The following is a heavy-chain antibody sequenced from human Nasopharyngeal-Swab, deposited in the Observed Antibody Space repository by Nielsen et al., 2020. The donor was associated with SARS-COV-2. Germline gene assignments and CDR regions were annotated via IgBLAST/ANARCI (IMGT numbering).Heavy chain of an antibody. D-gene: IGHD3-22*01. CDR2: IIPIFGTA. V-gene: IGHV1-69*13. CDR1: GGTFSSYA. J-gene: IGHJ3*02. CDR3: ATVKTYYYDSSGDRGDAFDI. Sequence: SVKVSCKASGGTFSSYAISWVRQAPGQGLEWMGGIIPIFGTANYAQKFQGRVTITADESTSTAYMELSSLRSEDTAVYYCATVKTYYYDSSGDRGDAFDIWGQGTMVTVSS.